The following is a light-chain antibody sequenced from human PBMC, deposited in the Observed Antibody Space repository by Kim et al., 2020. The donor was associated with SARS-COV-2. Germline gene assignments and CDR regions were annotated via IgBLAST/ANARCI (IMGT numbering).Light chain of an antibody. CDR2: RDD. CDR1: RDKIGSND. CDR3: AEWDDSLNGYV. J-gene: IGLJ1*01. Sequence: QRVTIAWSGGRDKIGSNDVSWYQQLPGTDPKLLIYRDDQGPAGGPDRFSGSKSGTSASLAISGLQSEDEADYYCAEWDDSLNGYVFGTGTKVTVL. V-gene: IGLV1-44*01.